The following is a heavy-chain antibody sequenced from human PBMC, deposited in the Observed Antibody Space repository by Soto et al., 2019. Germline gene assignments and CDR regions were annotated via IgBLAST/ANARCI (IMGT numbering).Heavy chain of an antibody. CDR1: GFTFSRYA. V-gene: IGHV3-23*01. CDR2: ISGSGDST. Sequence: EVQLLESGGGLVQPGGSLRLSCAASGFTFSRYAMSWVRQAPGKGLEWVSAISGSGDSTYYADSVKGRLTISRENTKNTLYLQMNSLRAEDTAVYYCAKASLAATPLNWFDPWGQGTLVTVSS. D-gene: IGHD2-15*01. J-gene: IGHJ5*02. CDR3: AKASLAATPLNWFDP.